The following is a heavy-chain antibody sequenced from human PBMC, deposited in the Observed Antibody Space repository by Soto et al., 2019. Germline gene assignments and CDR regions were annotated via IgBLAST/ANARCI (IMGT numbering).Heavy chain of an antibody. J-gene: IGHJ5*02. V-gene: IGHV3-53*01. D-gene: IGHD1-26*01. CDR2: HYSGGST. CDR3: ARHRHPRGTVGATSPLDP. Sequence: GGSLILSCAISGFSVGSHYLRWIRQAPGKVLEWVSVHYSGGSTYYADSVQGRFTISRDKSNNTLYLQMRRVRAEDTAVYFCARHRHPRGTVGATSPLDPWGQGTQVTVSS. CDR1: GFSVGSHY.